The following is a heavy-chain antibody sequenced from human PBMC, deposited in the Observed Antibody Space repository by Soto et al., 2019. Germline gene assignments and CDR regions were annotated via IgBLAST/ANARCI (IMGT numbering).Heavy chain of an antibody. D-gene: IGHD4-4*01. CDR2: ISGSGSTT. V-gene: IGHV3-23*01. Sequence: EVQLLESGGGLVQPGGSLRLSCAASGLTFSGYGMSWVRQAPGTGLDWVSAISGSGSTTYYADSVKGRFTISRDDSKNILFLQMNRLRAEDTAVYYCVTRSRGLQSSPPRLDSWGQGTLVTVSS. CDR3: VTRSRGLQSSPPRLDS. CDR1: GLTFSGYG. J-gene: IGHJ4*02.